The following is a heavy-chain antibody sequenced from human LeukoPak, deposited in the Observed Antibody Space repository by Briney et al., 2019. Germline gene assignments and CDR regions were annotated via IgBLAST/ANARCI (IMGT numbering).Heavy chain of an antibody. J-gene: IGHJ4*02. D-gene: IGHD6-13*01. Sequence: GGSLRLSCTASGFTFGDYAMSWVRQAPGKGLEWVGFIRSKAYGGTTEYAASVKGRFTISRDDSKSIAYLQMNSLKTEDTAVYYCTCSSWYHFDYWGQGTLVTVSS. CDR2: IRSKAYGGTT. CDR3: TCSSWYHFDY. CDR1: GFTFGDYA. V-gene: IGHV3-49*04.